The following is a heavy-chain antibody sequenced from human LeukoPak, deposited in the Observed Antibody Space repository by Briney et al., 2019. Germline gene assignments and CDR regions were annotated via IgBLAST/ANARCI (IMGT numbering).Heavy chain of an antibody. D-gene: IGHD3-22*01. V-gene: IGHV1-69*04. Sequence: SVKVSCKASGGTFSSYAISWVRQAPGQGLEWMGRIIPILGIANYAQKFQGRVTITADKSTSTAYMELSSLRSEDTAVYYCVVGGTYYYDSSGYHWDAFDIWGQGTMVTVSS. CDR2: IIPILGIA. CDR3: VVGGTYYYDSSGYHWDAFDI. CDR1: GGTFSSYA. J-gene: IGHJ3*02.